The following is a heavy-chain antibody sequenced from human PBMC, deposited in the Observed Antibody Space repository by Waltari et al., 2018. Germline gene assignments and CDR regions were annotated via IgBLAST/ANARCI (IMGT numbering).Heavy chain of an antibody. V-gene: IGHV2-5*01. D-gene: IGHD5-18*01. Sequence: YFNDDKRYSPSLKSRLTITKDTSKNQVVLTMTNMDPVDTATYYCAHRPGFPRAMVPFDYWGQGTLVTVSS. J-gene: IGHJ4*02. CDR2: YFNDDK. CDR3: AHRPGFPRAMVPFDY.